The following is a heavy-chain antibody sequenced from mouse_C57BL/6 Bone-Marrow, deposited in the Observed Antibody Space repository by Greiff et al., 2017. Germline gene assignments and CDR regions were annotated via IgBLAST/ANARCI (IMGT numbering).Heavy chain of an antibody. Sequence: QVQLQQSGPGLVQPSQSLSITCTVSGFSLTSYGVHWVRQSPGKGLEWLGVIWRGGSTDYNAAFMSRLSITKDNSQSQVFFKMNSLQADDTAIYYCAKSNWDPYYYAMDYWGQGTSVTVSS. CDR2: IWRGGST. V-gene: IGHV2-5*01. J-gene: IGHJ4*01. CDR3: AKSNWDPYYYAMDY. CDR1: GFSLTSYG. D-gene: IGHD4-1*01.